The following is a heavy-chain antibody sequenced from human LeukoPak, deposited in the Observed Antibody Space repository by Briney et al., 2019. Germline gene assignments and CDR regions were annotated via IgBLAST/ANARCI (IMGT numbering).Heavy chain of an antibody. CDR2: INHSGST. CDR1: GGSFSGYY. D-gene: IGHD3-10*01. CDR3: ARWKTGSGSYYDY. J-gene: IGHJ4*02. Sequence: SETLSLTCAVYGGSFSGYYWSWIRQPPGKGLEWIGEINHSGSTNYNPSLKSRVTISVDTSKNQFSLKLSSVTAADTAVYYCARWKTGSGSYYDYWGQGTLVTVSS. V-gene: IGHV4-34*01.